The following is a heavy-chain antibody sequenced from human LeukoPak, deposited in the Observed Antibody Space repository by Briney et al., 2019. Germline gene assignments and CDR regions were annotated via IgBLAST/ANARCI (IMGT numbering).Heavy chain of an antibody. CDR3: ARDIVGATTDY. D-gene: IGHD1-26*01. J-gene: IGHJ4*02. CDR1: GFTFSNFW. CDR2: IYSGGST. V-gene: IGHV3-53*01. Sequence: PGGSLRLSCAASGFTFSNFWMTWVRQAPGKGLEWVSVIYSGGSTYYADSAKGRFTISRDNSKNTLYLQMNSLRAEDTAVYYCARDIVGATTDYWGQGTLVTVSS.